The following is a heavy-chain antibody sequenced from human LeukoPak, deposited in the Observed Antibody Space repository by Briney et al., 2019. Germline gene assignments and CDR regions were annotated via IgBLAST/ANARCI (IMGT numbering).Heavy chain of an antibody. D-gene: IGHD6-6*01. V-gene: IGHV1-46*01. CDR3: ARDGVEYSSSSSLDY. CDR1: GYTFTSYY. Sequence: ASVKVSCKGSGYTFTSYYMHWVRQAPGQGLEWMGIINPSGGSTSYAQKFQGRVTMTRDTSTSTVYMELSSLRSEDTAVYYCARDGVEYSSSSSLDYWGQGTLVTVSS. CDR2: INPSGGST. J-gene: IGHJ4*02.